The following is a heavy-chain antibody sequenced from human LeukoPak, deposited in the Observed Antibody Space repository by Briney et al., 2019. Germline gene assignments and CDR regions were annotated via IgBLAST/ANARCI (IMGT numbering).Heavy chain of an antibody. CDR2: LSSDGGNT. J-gene: IGHJ4*02. Sequence: GGSLTLSCSASGFTFSSYDMHWVRQPPGKGLEYVSALSSDGGNTYYADSVKGRFTISRDNSKNTLYLQLSSLRAEDTAVYYCVKAGYWRGGSCYSGYFDYWGQGTLVTVSS. D-gene: IGHD2-15*01. CDR3: VKAGYWRGGSCYSGYFDY. V-gene: IGHV3-64D*06. CDR1: GFTFSSYD.